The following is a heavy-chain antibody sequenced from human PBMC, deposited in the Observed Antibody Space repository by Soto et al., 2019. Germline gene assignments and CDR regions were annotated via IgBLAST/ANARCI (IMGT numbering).Heavy chain of an antibody. D-gene: IGHD2-15*01. CDR3: ARSHIVVVVAANGE. J-gene: IGHJ4*02. Sequence: ASAKVSCKASGYTFTGYYMHWVRQAPGQGLEWMGWINPNSGGTNYAQKFQGRVTMTRDTSISTAYMELSRLRSDDTAVYYCARSHIVVVVAANGEWGQGTLVTV. CDR1: GYTFTGYY. V-gene: IGHV1-2*02. CDR2: INPNSGGT.